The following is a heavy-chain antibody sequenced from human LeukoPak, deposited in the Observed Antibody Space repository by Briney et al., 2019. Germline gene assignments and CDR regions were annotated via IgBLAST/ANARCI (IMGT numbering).Heavy chain of an antibody. CDR3: ARAGRLRGFDY. D-gene: IGHD3-16*01. V-gene: IGHV4-39*07. Sequence: SETLSLTCTVSGGSISSSSYYWGWIRQPPGKGLEWIGSIYYSGSTYHNPSLKSRVTISVDTSKNQFSLKLSSVTAADTAVYYCARAGRLRGFDYWGQGTLVTVSS. CDR1: GGSISSSSYY. CDR2: IYYSGST. J-gene: IGHJ4*02.